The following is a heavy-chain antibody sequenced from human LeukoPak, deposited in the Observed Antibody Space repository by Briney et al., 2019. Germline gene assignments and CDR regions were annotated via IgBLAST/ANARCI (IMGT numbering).Heavy chain of an antibody. CDR2: IYTSGST. CDR3: ARDRVDWNYYYYMDV. CDR1: GGSISSGSYY. D-gene: IGHD3/OR15-3a*01. J-gene: IGHJ6*03. V-gene: IGHV4-61*02. Sequence: PSETLSLTCTVSGGSISSGSYYWSWIRQPAGKGLEWIGRIYTSGSTNYNPSLKSRVTISVDTSKNQFSLKLSSVTAADTAVYYCARDRVDWNYYYYMDVWGKGTTVTVSS.